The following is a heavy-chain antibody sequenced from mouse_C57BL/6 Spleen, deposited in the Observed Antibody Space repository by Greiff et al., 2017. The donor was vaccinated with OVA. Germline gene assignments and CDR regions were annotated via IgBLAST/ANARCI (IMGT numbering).Heavy chain of an antibody. V-gene: IGHV6-6*01. CDR3: TRQAGYFYFDY. Sequence: EVMLVESGGGLVQPGGSMKLSCAASGFTFSDAWMDWVRQSPEKGLEWVAEIRNKANNHATYYAESVKGRFTISRDDSKSSVYLQMNSLRAEDTGIYYCTRQAGYFYFDYWGQGTTLTVSS. CDR2: IRNKANNHAT. D-gene: IGHD2-3*01. CDR1: GFTFSDAW. J-gene: IGHJ2*01.